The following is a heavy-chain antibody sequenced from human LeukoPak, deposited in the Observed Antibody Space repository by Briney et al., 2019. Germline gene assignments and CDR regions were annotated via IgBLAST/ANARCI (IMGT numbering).Heavy chain of an antibody. CDR1: GYTFTSYW. D-gene: IGHD6-19*01. V-gene: IGHV5-51*01. J-gene: IGHJ2*01. Sequence: GESLKISCKGSGYTFTSYWIGWVRQMPGQGLEWMGIIYPGDSDTRYSPSFQGQVTISADKSISTAYLQWSSLKASDTAMYYCARVGDGYSSGWPGYLDWYFDLWGRGTLVTVSS. CDR2: IYPGDSDT. CDR3: ARVGDGYSSGWPGYLDWYFDL.